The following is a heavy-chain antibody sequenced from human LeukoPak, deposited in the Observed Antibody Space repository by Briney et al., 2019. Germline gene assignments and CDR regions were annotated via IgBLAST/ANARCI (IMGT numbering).Heavy chain of an antibody. CDR3: ARTPPGPTVTTCGY. CDR2: ISTYNGNT. D-gene: IGHD4-17*01. V-gene: IGHV1-18*01. J-gene: IGHJ4*02. Sequence: ASVKVSCKASGYTFTSYGISWVRQAPGQGLEWMGWISTYNGNTNYAQKLQGSVTMTTDTSTSTAYMELRSLRSDDTAVYYCARTPPGPTVTTCGYWGQGTLVTVSS. CDR1: GYTFTSYG.